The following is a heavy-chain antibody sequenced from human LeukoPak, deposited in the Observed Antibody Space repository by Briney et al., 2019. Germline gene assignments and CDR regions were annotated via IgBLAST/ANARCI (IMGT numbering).Heavy chain of an antibody. CDR2: SRNKANSYTT. CDR3: ARVYMAFDY. D-gene: IGHD3-10*01. J-gene: IGHJ4*02. V-gene: IGHV3-72*01. Sequence: GGSLRLSRAASGFTFSDHYMDWVRQAPGKGLEWVGRSRNKANSYTTSYAASVTGRFTISRDDSKNSLYLQMNSLKTEDTAVYYCARVYMAFDYWGQGTLVTVSS. CDR1: GFTFSDHY.